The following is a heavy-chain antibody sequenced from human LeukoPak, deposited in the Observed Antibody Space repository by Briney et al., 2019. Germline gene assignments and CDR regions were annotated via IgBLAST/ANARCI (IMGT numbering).Heavy chain of an antibody. CDR2: INPNSGGT. J-gene: IGHJ4*02. Sequence: GASVKVSCKASGYTFTSYDINWVRQAPGQGLEWMGWINPNSGGTNYAQKFQGRVTMTRDTSISTAYMELSRLRSDDTAVYYCACYDTIHHGIFDYWGQGTLVTVSS. D-gene: IGHD3-16*01. CDR1: GYTFTSYD. V-gene: IGHV1-2*02. CDR3: ACYDTIHHGIFDY.